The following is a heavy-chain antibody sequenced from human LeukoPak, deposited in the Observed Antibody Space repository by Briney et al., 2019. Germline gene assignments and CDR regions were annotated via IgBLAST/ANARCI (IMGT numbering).Heavy chain of an antibody. CDR2: INPSGGST. CDR3: ARHSLIGTTPFDY. V-gene: IGHV1-46*01. CDR1: GYTFTSYG. J-gene: IGHJ4*02. Sequence: ASVKVSCKASGYTFTSYGISWVRQAPGQGLEWMGVINPSGGSTAYAQQFQGRVTMTRDTSTSTLYMELSSLRSEDTAVYYCARHSLIGTTPFDYWGQGTLVTVSS. D-gene: IGHD1-20*01.